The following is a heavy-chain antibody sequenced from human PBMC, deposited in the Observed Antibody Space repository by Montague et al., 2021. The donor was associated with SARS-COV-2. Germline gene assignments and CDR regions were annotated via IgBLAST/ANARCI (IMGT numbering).Heavy chain of an antibody. CDR3: ARHLRYGGYQYWDY. D-gene: IGHD5-12*01. CDR1: CRATKSQIGC. J-gene: IGHJ4*02. CDR2: IYYSGST. Sequence: SETLSLTCSRLCRATKSQIGCAHVFTPVPEKARMRIAAIYYSGSTYYNPSLKSRVTISVDTSKNQFSLKLSSVTAADTAVYYCARHLRYGGYQYWDYWGQGTLVTVSS. V-gene: IGHV4-39*01.